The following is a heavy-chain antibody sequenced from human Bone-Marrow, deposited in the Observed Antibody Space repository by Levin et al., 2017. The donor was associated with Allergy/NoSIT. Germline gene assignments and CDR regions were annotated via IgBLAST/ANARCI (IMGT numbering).Heavy chain of an antibody. CDR2: IYHSGST. V-gene: IGHV4-4*02. J-gene: IGHJ5*02. Sequence: SETLSLTCGVSDGSISSSNWWTWVRQPPGKGLGWIGEIYHSGSTNYNQSLKSRVTISVEKSKNQFSLKLSSVTAADTAVYYCARRNYLAPGEDWFDPWGQGTLVTVSS. CDR1: DGSISSSNW. CDR3: ARRNYLAPGEDWFDP. D-gene: IGHD1-7*01.